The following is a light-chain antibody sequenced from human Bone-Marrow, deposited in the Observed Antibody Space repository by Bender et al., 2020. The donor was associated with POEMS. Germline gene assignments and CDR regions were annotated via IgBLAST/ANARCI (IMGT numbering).Light chain of an antibody. CDR3: VAWDASLNGWV. CDR2: TNN. Sequence: QSVLTQPPSASGTPGQSVTISCSGSSSNIGSKYVYWYQQLPGTAPRLLIYTNNERPSGVPDRFSGSKSGTSASLAITGLQSDDEAIYFCVAWDASLNGWVFGGGTKLTVL. CDR1: SSNIGSKY. J-gene: IGLJ3*02. V-gene: IGLV1-47*02.